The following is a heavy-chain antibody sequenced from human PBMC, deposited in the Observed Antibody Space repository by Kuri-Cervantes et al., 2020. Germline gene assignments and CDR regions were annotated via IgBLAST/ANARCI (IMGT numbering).Heavy chain of an antibody. CDR1: GGSMTNYY. V-gene: IGHV4-30-4*08. D-gene: IGHD2-2*01. Sequence: SETLSLTCTVSGGSMTNYYWSWIRQPPGKGLEWIGYIYYSGSTYYNPSLKSRVTISVDTSKNQFSLKLSSVTAADTAVYYCARGREAIVVVPAAIPYYFDYWGQGTLVTVSS. J-gene: IGHJ4*02. CDR3: ARGREAIVVVPAAIPYYFDY. CDR2: IYYSGST.